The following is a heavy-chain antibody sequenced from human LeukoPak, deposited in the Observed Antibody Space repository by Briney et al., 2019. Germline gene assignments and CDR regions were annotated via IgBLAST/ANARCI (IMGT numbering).Heavy chain of an antibody. V-gene: IGHV4-31*03. CDR2: IYYSGST. D-gene: IGHD3-10*01. CDR1: GGSISSGGYY. J-gene: IGHJ3*02. Sequence: SQTLSLTCTVSGGSISSGGYYWSWIRQHPGKGLEWIGYIYYSGSTYYSPSLKSRVTISVDTSKNQFSLKLSSVTAADTAVYYCATHTMQNAFDIWGQGTMVTVSS. CDR3: ATHTMQNAFDI.